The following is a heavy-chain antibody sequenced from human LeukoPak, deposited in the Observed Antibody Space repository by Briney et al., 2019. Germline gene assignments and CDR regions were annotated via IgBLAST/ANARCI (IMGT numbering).Heavy chain of an antibody. V-gene: IGHV4-59*08. D-gene: IGHD3-10*01. CDR1: GGSISSYY. CDR2: IYYSGST. Sequence: PSETLSLTCTVSGGSISSYYWSWIRQPPGKGLEWIGYIYYSGSTNYNPSLKSRVTISVDTSKNQFSLKLSSVTAADTAVYYCARSYYYGSGSYGMDVWGQGTTVTVSS. J-gene: IGHJ6*02. CDR3: ARSYYYGSGSYGMDV.